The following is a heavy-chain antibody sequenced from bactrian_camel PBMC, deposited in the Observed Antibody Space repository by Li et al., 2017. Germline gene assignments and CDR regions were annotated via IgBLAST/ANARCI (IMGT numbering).Heavy chain of an antibody. Sequence: VQLVESGGGSVQAGGSLRLSCAASGYTFSSYCMGWYRLPPGRAPAEREGIAAIRRDGGETWYAASVKGRFTISRDNAENTAYLQMSSLKSEDTALYNCATHGERPSTWYSRFALHYWGQGTQVTVS. V-gene: IGHV3S31*01. D-gene: IGHD6*01. CDR3: ATHGERPSTWYSRFALHY. CDR2: IRRDGGET. CDR1: GYTFSSYC. J-gene: IGHJ4*01.